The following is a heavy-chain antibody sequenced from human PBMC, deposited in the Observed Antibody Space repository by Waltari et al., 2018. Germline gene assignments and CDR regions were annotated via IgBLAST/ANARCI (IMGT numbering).Heavy chain of an antibody. D-gene: IGHD6-19*01. V-gene: IGHV3-53*01. CDR3: ARGHSSGWFPSGVFDY. J-gene: IGHJ4*02. CDR2: IYSGGST. CDR1: GFTVSSNY. Sequence: EVQLVESGGGLIQPGGSLRLSCAASGFTVSSNYMSCVRPAPGKGLEWVSVIYSGGSTYYADSVKGRFTISRDNSKNTLYLQMNSLRAEDTAVYYCARGHSSGWFPSGVFDYWGQGTLVTVSS.